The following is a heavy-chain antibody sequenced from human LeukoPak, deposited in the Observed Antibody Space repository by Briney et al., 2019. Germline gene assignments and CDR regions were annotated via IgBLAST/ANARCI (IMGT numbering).Heavy chain of an antibody. D-gene: IGHD1-14*01. CDR1: GFTFSSYS. CDR3: ARVGNNTSGY. Sequence: GGSLRLSRAASGFTFSSYSMNWVRQAPGKGLEWVSSISSSGTYRYYADSAKGRFTISRDNAKNSLYLQMNSLRAEDTAVYSCARVGNNTSGYWGQGTLVTVSS. V-gene: IGHV3-21*01. J-gene: IGHJ4*02. CDR2: ISSSGTYR.